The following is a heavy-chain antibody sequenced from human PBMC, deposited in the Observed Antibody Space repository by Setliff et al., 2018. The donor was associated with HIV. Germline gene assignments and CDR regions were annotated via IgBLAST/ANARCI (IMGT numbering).Heavy chain of an antibody. J-gene: IGHJ6*03. CDR3: AKGGSQLPARFYFYMDV. CDR1: GSTFSNYG. V-gene: IGHV3-30*02. D-gene: IGHD2-2*01. Sequence: GGSLRLSCAASGSTFSNYGMHWVRQAPGKGLEWVAVIWHDGSNEFHADSVKGRFTISRDNSKNTLYLQMNSLRADDTAVYYCAKGGSQLPARFYFYMDVWGKGTTVTVSS. CDR2: IWHDGSNE.